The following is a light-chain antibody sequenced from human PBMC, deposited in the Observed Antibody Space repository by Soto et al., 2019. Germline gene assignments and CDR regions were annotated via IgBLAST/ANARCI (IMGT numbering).Light chain of an antibody. CDR2: VAS. V-gene: IGKV3-20*01. J-gene: IGKJ4*01. Sequence: IVLTQSPGTLSLSPGETATLSGRASQSINDDFLAWYQQRPGQAPRLLIYVASFRATGIPDRFSGSGSGTEFTLTISRLEPEDSAVYFCQQYGRSPLTFGGGTKVEIK. CDR3: QQYGRSPLT. CDR1: QSINDDF.